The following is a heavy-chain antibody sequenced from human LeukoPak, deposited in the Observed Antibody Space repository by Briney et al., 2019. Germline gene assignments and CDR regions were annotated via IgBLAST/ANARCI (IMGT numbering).Heavy chain of an antibody. J-gene: IGHJ3*02. Sequence: GGPLRLSCAASGFTFSSYSMNWVRQAPGKGLEWVSSISSSSSYIYYADSVKGRFTISRDNAKNSLYLQMNSLRAEDTAVYYCASDIVVVVAATSSAFDIWGQGTMVTVSS. V-gene: IGHV3-21*01. CDR2: ISSSSSYI. CDR3: ASDIVVVVAATSSAFDI. CDR1: GFTFSSYS. D-gene: IGHD2-15*01.